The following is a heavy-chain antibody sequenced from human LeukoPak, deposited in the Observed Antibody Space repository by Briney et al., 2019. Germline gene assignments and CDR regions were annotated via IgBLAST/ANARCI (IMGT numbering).Heavy chain of an antibody. CDR2: FYHSGST. Sequence: SETLSLTCTGSGYSISSGYYWGWIGQPPGKGLEWVGRFYHSGSTYYNPSLKSRVTISVDTSKNQFSLKLRSVTAADTAVYYCARAYYDSSGYYRPRTDYFDYWGQGTLVTVSS. J-gene: IGHJ4*02. V-gene: IGHV4-38-2*02. CDR1: GYSISSGYY. CDR3: ARAYYDSSGYYRPRTDYFDY. D-gene: IGHD3-22*01.